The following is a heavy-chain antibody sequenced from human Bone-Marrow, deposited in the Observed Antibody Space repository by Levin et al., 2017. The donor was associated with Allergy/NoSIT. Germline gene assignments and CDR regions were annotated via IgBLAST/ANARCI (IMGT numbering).Heavy chain of an antibody. J-gene: IGHJ6*04. Sequence: PGGSLRLSCAGSGFSFTGSVMHWVRQASGKGLEWVGRIRSKADNYATIYGASVKGRFTISRDDSKNTAYLQMNSLKTEDTAVYYCTSNKGIPTAGWDVWGNGTTVTVSS. CDR1: GFSFTGSV. CDR3: TSNKGIPTAGWDV. CDR2: IRSKADNYAT. D-gene: IGHD2-2*01. V-gene: IGHV3-73*01.